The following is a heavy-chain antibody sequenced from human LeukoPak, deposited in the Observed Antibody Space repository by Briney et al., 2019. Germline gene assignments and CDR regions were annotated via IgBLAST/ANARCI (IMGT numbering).Heavy chain of an antibody. CDR3: ARLRGVVVPANYITRSTYYYYGMDV. CDR1: GYSFTSYW. CDR2: IDPSDSYT. V-gene: IGHV5-10-1*01. J-gene: IGHJ6*02. D-gene: IGHD2-2*01. Sequence: GESLRISCKGSGYSFTSYWISWVRQMPGKGLERMGRIDPSDSYTNYSPSFQGHVTISADKSISTAYLQWSSLKASDTAMYYCARLRGVVVPANYITRSTYYYYGMDVWGQGTTVTVFS.